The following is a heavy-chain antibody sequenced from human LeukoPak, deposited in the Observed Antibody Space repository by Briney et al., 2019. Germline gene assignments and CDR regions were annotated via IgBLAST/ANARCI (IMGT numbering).Heavy chain of an antibody. D-gene: IGHD2-2*01. J-gene: IGHJ4*02. CDR1: GGSISNSNYY. CDR2: INYGGTT. Sequence: SETLSLTCKVSGGSISNSNYYWSWIRQPPGKELEWLASINYGGTTYYNPSLKSRVTISVDTSKNQFSLRLSSVTAADTAVYYCASPLGYCSSTNCYGDYWGQGTLVTVSS. V-gene: IGHV4-39*01. CDR3: ASPLGYCSSTNCYGDY.